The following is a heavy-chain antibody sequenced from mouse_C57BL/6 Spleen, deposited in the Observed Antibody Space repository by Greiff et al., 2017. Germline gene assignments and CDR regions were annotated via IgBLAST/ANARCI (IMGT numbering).Heavy chain of an antibody. D-gene: IGHD2-4*01. CDR3: AREGDYGYYYAMDY. CDR2: INPGSGGT. J-gene: IGHJ4*01. V-gene: IGHV1-54*01. Sequence: VQLQQSGAELVRPGTSVKVSCKASGYAFTNYLIEWVKQRPGQGLEWIGVINPGSGGTNYNEKFKGKATLTADKSSSTAYMQLSSLTSEDSAVYFCAREGDYGYYYAMDYWGQGTSVTVSS. CDR1: GYAFTNYL.